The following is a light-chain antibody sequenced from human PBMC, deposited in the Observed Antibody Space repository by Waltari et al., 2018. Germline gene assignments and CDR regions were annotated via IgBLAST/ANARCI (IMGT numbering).Light chain of an antibody. CDR3: QQSYSSPWT. CDR1: QSISHY. V-gene: IGKV1-39*01. J-gene: IGKJ1*01. CDR2: AAS. Sequence: DIQMTQSPSSLSASVGDRVPIPCRASQSISHYLNWYQQKPLKAPKLLMFAASGLQSGVPSRFSGSGSGTDFTLTINNLQPEDFATHYCQQSYSSPWTFGQGTRVEIK.